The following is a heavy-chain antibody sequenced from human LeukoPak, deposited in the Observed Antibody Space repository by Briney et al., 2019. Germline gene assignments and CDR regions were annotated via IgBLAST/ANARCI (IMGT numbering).Heavy chain of an antibody. CDR3: ASSVDYGDYGPFDY. V-gene: IGHV4-59*08. D-gene: IGHD4-17*01. Sequence: SETLSLTFTVSGGSISSYYWSWIRQPPGKGLEWIGSIYHSGSTYYNPSLKSRVTISVDTSKNQFSLKLSSVTAADTAVYYCASSVDYGDYGPFDYWGQGTLVTVSS. J-gene: IGHJ4*02. CDR1: GGSISSYY. CDR2: IYHSGST.